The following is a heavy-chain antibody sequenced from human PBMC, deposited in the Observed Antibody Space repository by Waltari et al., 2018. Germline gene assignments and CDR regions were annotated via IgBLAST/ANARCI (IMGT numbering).Heavy chain of an antibody. Sequence: QVQLVQSGAEVKKPGSSVKVSCKASGGTFSSYAIRWVRQAPGQGLEWMGRIIPILGIANYAQKFQGRVTITADKSTSTAYMELSSLRSEDTAVYYCARGVGQLASYYYYGMDVWGQGTTVTVSS. J-gene: IGHJ6*02. V-gene: IGHV1-69*09. CDR2: IIPILGIA. CDR3: ARGVGQLASYYYYGMDV. CDR1: GGTFSSYA. D-gene: IGHD6-13*01.